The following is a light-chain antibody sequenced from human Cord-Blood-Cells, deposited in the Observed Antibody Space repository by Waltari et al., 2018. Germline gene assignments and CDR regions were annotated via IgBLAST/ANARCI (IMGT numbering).Light chain of an antibody. CDR3: AAWDDSLSGWV. CDR2: SNK. V-gene: IGLV1-47*01. CDR1: SSTSGSNY. J-gene: IGLJ3*02. Sequence: QSVLTQPPSASGTPVPRVPLTCSWSSSTSGSNYVYWYQQLPGTALKRPIESNKQRPSGVPDRFSGSKSCTSASLAISGLRSEDEADYYCAAWDDSLSGWVFGGGTKLTVL.